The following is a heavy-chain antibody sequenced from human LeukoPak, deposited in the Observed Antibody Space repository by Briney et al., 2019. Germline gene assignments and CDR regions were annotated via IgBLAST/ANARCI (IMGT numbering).Heavy chain of an antibody. D-gene: IGHD2-15*01. J-gene: IGHJ4*02. CDR2: IQNSATF. CDR1: GGYITSTGYY. Sequence: PSETLSLTCSVSGGYITSTGYYWGWLRQSPGQGLEWIGNIQNSATFYYNPSLKSRVTISVDMSKNHFSLKLSSVTAADTAVYYCARLLGYCSDYNCPAWGSWGLGTLVTVSS. CDR3: ARLLGYCSDYNCPAWGS. V-gene: IGHV4-39*01.